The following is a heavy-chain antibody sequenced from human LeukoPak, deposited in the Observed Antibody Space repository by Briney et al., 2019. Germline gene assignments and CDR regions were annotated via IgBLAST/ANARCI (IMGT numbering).Heavy chain of an antibody. V-gene: IGHV3-7*03. D-gene: IGHD2-15*01. J-gene: IGHJ4*02. CDR2: IKEDGSEK. CDR3: ARDKLGYCRSSSCSGSHFDY. CDR1: GFTFGNYW. Sequence: GGSLRLSCAASGFTFGNYWMSWVRQAPGKGLEWVANIKEDGSEKYYVDSVKGRFTISRDNARNSLYLQLNGLRAEDTAVYYCARDKLGYCRSSSCSGSHFDYWGQGTLVTVSS.